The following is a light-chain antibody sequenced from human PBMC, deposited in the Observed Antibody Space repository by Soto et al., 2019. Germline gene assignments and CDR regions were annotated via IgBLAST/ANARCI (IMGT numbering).Light chain of an antibody. CDR1: QSIALS. CDR3: QQRSTWPPFT. J-gene: IGKJ3*01. Sequence: EIVLTQSPATLSLSPGERATLSCRASQSIALSLAWYQQKPGQAPRLLIYDASNRATGIPPRFSGSGSGTDFTLTISSLEPEDFAVYYCQQRSTWPPFTFGPGTKVDIK. V-gene: IGKV3-11*01. CDR2: DAS.